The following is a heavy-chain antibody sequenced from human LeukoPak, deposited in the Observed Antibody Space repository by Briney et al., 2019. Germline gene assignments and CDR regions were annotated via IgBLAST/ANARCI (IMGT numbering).Heavy chain of an antibody. CDR3: ARGCRATRGWWRQGGYYYYYGMDV. CDR1: GGSVSSDGFH. Sequence: PSETLSLTCAVSGGSVSSDGFHWSWIRQPPGKGLEWIGYVYYSGSTNYNPSLRSRVTMSIDTSKNQFSLNLSSVTAADTAVYYCARGCRATRGWWRQGGYYYYYGMDVWGQGTTVTVSS. J-gene: IGHJ6*02. D-gene: IGHD2-15*01. V-gene: IGHV4-61*08. CDR2: VYYSGST.